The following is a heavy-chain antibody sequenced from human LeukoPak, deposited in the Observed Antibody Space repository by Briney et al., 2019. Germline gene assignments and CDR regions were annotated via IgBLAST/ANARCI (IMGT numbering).Heavy chain of an antibody. CDR1: GFTFNNYP. CDR3: GRDWKLDY. Sequence: GGSLRLSCYTSGFTFNNYPMSWVRQAPGKGLEWVSAISNDGGDTKYADSVKGRFTISRDNSRNTLYLQMRSLRVEDTAIYYCGRDWKLDYWGQGSLVTVSS. CDR2: ISNDGGDT. D-gene: IGHD1-1*01. V-gene: IGHV3-23*01. J-gene: IGHJ4*02.